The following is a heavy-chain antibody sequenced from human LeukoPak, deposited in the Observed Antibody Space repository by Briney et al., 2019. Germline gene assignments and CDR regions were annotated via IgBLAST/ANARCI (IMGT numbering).Heavy chain of an antibody. D-gene: IGHD3-16*01. Sequence: PSETLSLTCTVSGDSIRTYYWSWIRQPPGEGLEWIGNIHYSGSTKYNPSLKSRVTISVDTSKNQFSLRVTSLTAADTAVYYCARLGALHDAFDVWGQGTLVTVSS. V-gene: IGHV4-59*12. J-gene: IGHJ3*01. CDR1: GDSIRTYY. CDR2: IHYSGST. CDR3: ARLGALHDAFDV.